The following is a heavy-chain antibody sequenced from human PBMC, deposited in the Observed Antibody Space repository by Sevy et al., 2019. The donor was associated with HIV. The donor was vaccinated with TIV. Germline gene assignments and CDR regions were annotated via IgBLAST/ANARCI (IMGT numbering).Heavy chain of an antibody. D-gene: IGHD3-3*01. CDR2: IRRKAFGGTT. V-gene: IGHV3-49*04. J-gene: IGHJ4*02. CDR3: TRGGSMTILSPWDY. Sequence: GGSLRLSCIASGFIYGDYAMNWVRQAPGKGLEWVGYIRRKAFGGTTQNAASVKGRFTISRDDSKSIAYLQMNSLKTEDTAVYYCTRGGSMTILSPWDYWGQGTLVTVSS. CDR1: GFIYGDYA.